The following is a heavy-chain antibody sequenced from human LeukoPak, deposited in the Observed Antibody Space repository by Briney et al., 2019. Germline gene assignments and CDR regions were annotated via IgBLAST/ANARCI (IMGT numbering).Heavy chain of an antibody. CDR3: ARAQDTAMGYYFDY. CDR2: INHSGST. CDR1: GGSFSGYY. Sequence: SETLSLTCAVYGGSFSGYYWSWIRQPPGKGLEWIGEINHSGSTNYNPSLKSRVTISVDTSKNQFSLKLSSVTAADTAVYYCARAQDTAMGYYFDYWGQGTLVTVSS. D-gene: IGHD5-18*01. V-gene: IGHV4-34*01. J-gene: IGHJ4*02.